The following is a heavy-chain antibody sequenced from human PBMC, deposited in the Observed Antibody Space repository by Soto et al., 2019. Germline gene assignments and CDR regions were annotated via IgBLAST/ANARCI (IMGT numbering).Heavy chain of an antibody. V-gene: IGHV3-20*04. CDR2: VNWNGGST. CDR1: GCTFDDYG. J-gene: IGHJ4*02. CDR3: VKGEYYYDGRAYYPFAY. Sequence: GGARRLCWGGSGCTFDDYGMTGARQAPGKGLEWVSGVNWNGGSTGYADSVKGRFTISRDNSKNTAYLQMSSLRPEDTAVYYCVKGEYYYDGRAYYPFAYWGQGRMVTVSS. D-gene: IGHD3-22*01.